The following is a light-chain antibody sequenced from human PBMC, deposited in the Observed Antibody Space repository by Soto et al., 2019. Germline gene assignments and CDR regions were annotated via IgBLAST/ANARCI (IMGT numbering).Light chain of an antibody. Sequence: DIPMTQSPSTLSGSVGDRVTITCRASQTISSWLAWYQQKPGKAPKLLIYKASTLKIGVPSRFSGSGSGTEFTLTISSLQPDDFATYYFQHYNSYSEAFGQGTKVQLK. V-gene: IGKV1-5*03. J-gene: IGKJ1*01. CDR3: QHYNSYSEA. CDR2: KAS. CDR1: QTISSW.